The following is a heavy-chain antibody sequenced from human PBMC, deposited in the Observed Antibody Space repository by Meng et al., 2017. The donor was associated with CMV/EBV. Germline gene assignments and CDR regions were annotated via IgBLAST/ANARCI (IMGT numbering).Heavy chain of an antibody. CDR2: VYYTGKT. V-gene: IGHV4-61*01. CDR1: GDSVTSGRYF. J-gene: IGHJ6*02. CDR3: ARGNHQYYAMDV. Sequence: SETLSLTCSVSGDSVTSGRYFWSWLRQPPGKGLEWIGYVYYTGKTNYNSSLKSRVTISLDTSQKQFSLKLKSVTAADTAVYYCARGNHQYYAMDVWGQGTTVTVSS. D-gene: IGHD1-14*01.